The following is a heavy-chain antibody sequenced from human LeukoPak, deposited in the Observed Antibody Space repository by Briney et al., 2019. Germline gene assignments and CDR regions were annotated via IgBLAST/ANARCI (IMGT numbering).Heavy chain of an antibody. CDR3: ARGLGATTFYYYMDV. CDR1: GYTFTSYY. J-gene: IGHJ6*03. D-gene: IGHD1-26*01. Sequence: ASVKVSCKASGYTFTSYYMHWVRQAPGQGLEWMGIINPSGGSTSYAQKFQGRVTMTRDMSTSTAYMELSSLRSEDTAVYYCARGLGATTFYYYMDVWGKGTTVTISS. CDR2: INPSGGST. V-gene: IGHV1-46*01.